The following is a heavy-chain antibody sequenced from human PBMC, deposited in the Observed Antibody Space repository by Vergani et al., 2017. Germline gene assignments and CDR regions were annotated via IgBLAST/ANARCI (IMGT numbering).Heavy chain of an antibody. CDR2: INHSGST. D-gene: IGHD3-10*01. V-gene: IGHV4-34*01. J-gene: IGHJ4*02. CDR3: ARLPMVRGVIRDY. Sequence: QVQLQQWGAGLLKPSETLSLTCAVYGGSFSGYYWSWIRQPLGKGLEWIGEINHSGSTNYNPSLKSRVTISVDTSKNQFSLKLSSVTAADTAVYYCARLPMVRGVIRDYWGQGTLVTVSS. CDR1: GGSFSGYY.